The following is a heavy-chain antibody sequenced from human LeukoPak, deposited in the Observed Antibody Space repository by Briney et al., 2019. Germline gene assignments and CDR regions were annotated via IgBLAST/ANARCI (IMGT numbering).Heavy chain of an antibody. Sequence: SVNVSCKASGGTFISYAISWVRQAPGQGLEWMGGIIPIFGTANYAQKFQGRVTITADESTSTAYMELSSLRSEDTAVYYCARIYLGYDFWSGYYDYWGQGTLVTVSS. V-gene: IGHV1-69*01. J-gene: IGHJ4*02. D-gene: IGHD3-3*01. CDR2: IIPIFGTA. CDR3: ARIYLGYDFWSGYYDY. CDR1: GGTFISYA.